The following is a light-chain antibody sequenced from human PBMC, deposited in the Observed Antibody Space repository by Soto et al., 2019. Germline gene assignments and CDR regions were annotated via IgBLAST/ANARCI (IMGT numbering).Light chain of an antibody. Sequence: DIVMTQSPDSLAVSLGERATINCKSGQSVLYSSNNNNYLAWYQQKPGQPPKLLIYWASTREPGVPDRFSGSGSGTDFTLTISSLQAEDVAVYYCQQYYSSPLTFGGGTKVEI. CDR1: QSVLYSSNNNNY. CDR2: WAS. CDR3: QQYYSSPLT. V-gene: IGKV4-1*01. J-gene: IGKJ4*01.